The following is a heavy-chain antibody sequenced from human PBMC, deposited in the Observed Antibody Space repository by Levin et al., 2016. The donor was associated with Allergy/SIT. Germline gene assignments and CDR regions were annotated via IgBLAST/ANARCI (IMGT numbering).Heavy chain of an antibody. CDR3: ARSQGAIFGVVIIYFDY. D-gene: IGHD3-3*01. CDR2: INPNSGGT. J-gene: IGHJ4*02. V-gene: IGHV1-2*02. Sequence: WVRQAPGQGLEWMGWINPNSGGTNYTQKFQGRVTMTTDTSISTAYMELNRLRFDDTAVYYCARSQGAIFGVVIIYFDYWGQGALVTVSS.